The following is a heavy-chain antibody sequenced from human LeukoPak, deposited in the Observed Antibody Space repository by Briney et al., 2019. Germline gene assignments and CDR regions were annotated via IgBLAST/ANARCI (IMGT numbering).Heavy chain of an antibody. J-gene: IGHJ4*02. CDR1: GGSFSGYY. V-gene: IGHV4-34*01. CDR2: INHSGST. D-gene: IGHD5-12*01. CDR3: AKGGEWLRVFFDY. Sequence: YPSETLSLTCAVYGGSFSGYYWSWIRQPPGKGLEWIGEINHSGSTNYNPSLKSRVTISVDTSKNQFSLKLSSVTAADTAVYYCAKGGEWLRVFFDYWGQGTLVTVSS.